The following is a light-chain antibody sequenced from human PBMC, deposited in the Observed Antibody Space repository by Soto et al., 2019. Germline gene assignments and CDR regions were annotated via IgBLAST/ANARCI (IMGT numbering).Light chain of an antibody. CDR1: SSNVGKNY. Sequence: QSVLTQPPSVSAAPGQKVTISCSGSSSNVGKNYVSWYQQLPGTAPKLLIYDNDKRPSGIPDRFSGSKSGTSATLDISGLQTGDEADYYCGTWDGSLSAGVFGGGTQLTVL. CDR2: DND. CDR3: GTWDGSLSAGV. J-gene: IGLJ3*02. V-gene: IGLV1-51*01.